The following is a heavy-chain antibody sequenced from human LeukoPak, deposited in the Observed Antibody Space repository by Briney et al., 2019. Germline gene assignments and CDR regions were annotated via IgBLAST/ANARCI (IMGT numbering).Heavy chain of an antibody. J-gene: IGHJ4*02. CDR3: ARDQIVGATVDC. Sequence: PGGSLRLSCAASGFTFSSYAMHWVRQAPGKGLEWVAVISYDGSNKYYADSVKGRFTISRDNSKNTLYLQMNSLRAEDTAVYYCARDQIVGATVDCWGQGTLVTVSS. CDR2: ISYDGSNK. V-gene: IGHV3-30-3*01. CDR1: GFTFSSYA. D-gene: IGHD1-26*01.